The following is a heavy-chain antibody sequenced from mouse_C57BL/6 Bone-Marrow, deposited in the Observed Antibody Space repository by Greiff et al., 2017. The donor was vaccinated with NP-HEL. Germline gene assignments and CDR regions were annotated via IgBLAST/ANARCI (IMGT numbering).Heavy chain of an antibody. D-gene: IGHD1-1*01. V-gene: IGHV1-9*01. CDR3: ARHYYGSSYWYFDV. CDR2: ILPGSGST. CDR1: GYTFTGYW. Sequence: VQLQQSGAELMKPGASVKLSCKATGYTFTGYWIEWVKQRPGHGLEWIGEILPGSGSTNYNEKFKGKATFTAGTSSNTAYMQLSSLTTEDSAIYYCARHYYGSSYWYFDVWGTGTTVTVSS. J-gene: IGHJ1*03.